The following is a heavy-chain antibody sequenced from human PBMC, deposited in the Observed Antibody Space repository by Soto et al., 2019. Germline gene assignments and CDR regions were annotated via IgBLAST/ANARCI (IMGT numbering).Heavy chain of an antibody. Sequence: QVQLQESGPGLVKPSETLSLTCTASGGSISPYYWSWIRQPPGKGLEWLGYIFYSGSTSYNPSIRSRVTMSVDTSKHQLSLKLNSVTAADTAMYYCARGKGSGWALFDYWGQGSLVTVSS. CDR3: ARGKGSGWALFDY. V-gene: IGHV4-59*01. D-gene: IGHD6-19*01. J-gene: IGHJ4*02. CDR2: IFYSGST. CDR1: GGSISPYY.